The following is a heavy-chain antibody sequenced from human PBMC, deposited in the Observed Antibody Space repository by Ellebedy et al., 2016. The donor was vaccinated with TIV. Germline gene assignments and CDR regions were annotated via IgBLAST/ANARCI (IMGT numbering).Heavy chain of an antibody. CDR3: ARVSNGNTVVDY. Sequence: AASVKVSCKTSGYMFTNFAINWVRQATGQGLEWMGWMNPNSGDTGSAQKFQGRVIMTRSTSTGTAYLELRSLRSEDTAVYYCARVSNGNTVVDYWGQGTLVTVSS. J-gene: IGHJ4*02. D-gene: IGHD2-21*01. CDR1: GYMFTNFA. CDR2: MNPNSGDT. V-gene: IGHV1-8*01.